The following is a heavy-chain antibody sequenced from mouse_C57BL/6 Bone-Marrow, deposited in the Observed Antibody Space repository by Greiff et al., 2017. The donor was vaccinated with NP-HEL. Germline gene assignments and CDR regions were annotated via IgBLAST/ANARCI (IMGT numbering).Heavy chain of an antibody. V-gene: IGHV7-3*01. J-gene: IGHJ1*03. D-gene: IGHD2-9*01. CDR2: IRNKANGYTT. CDR1: GFTFTDYY. Sequence: EVMLVESGGGLVQPGGSLSLSCAASGFTFTDYYMSWVRQPPGKALEWLGFIRNKANGYTTEYSASVKGRFTISRDNSQSILYRQMKALRAEDSATDYCARSYYGYVDWYFDVWGTGTTVTVSS. CDR3: ARSYYGYVDWYFDV.